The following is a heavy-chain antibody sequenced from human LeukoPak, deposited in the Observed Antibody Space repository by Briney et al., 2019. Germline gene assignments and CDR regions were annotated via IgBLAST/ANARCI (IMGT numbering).Heavy chain of an antibody. J-gene: IGHJ4*02. V-gene: IGHV3-23*01. D-gene: IGHD3-22*01. CDR2: ISGSGGST. CDR3: ASLDYFDSSDYGDY. Sequence: GGSLRLSCAASGFTFSNTWMSWVRQAPGKGLEWVSAISGSGGSTYYTDSVTGRFTISRDNSKNTLYLQMNGLRAEDTALYYCASLDYFDSSDYGDYWGQGTLVTVSS. CDR1: GFTFSNTW.